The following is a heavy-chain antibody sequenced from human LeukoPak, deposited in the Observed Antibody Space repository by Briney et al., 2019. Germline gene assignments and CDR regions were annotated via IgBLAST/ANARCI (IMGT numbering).Heavy chain of an antibody. CDR3: ARDNYGSFDY. D-gene: IGHD4-11*01. CDR2: IYSGGST. Sequence: GGSLRLSCAASGFTVSSNYMSWVRQAPGKGLEWVSVIYSGGSTYYADSVKGRFTIPRDNSKNTLHLQMNSLRAEDTAVYYCARDNYGSFDYWGQGTLVTVSS. J-gene: IGHJ4*02. V-gene: IGHV3-53*01. CDR1: GFTVSSNY.